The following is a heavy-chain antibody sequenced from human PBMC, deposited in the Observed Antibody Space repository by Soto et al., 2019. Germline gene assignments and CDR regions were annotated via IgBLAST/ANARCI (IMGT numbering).Heavy chain of an antibody. CDR2: IYYSGST. CDR1: GGSISSGDYY. V-gene: IGHV4-30-4*01. D-gene: IGHD2-2*01. J-gene: IGHJ5*02. CDR3: ARGYCSSTRCYRMGDNWFDP. Sequence: SETLSLTCTVSGGSISSGDYYWSWIRQPPGKGLEWIGYIYYSGSTYYNPSLKSRVTISVDTSKNQFSLKLSSVTAADTAVYYCARGYCSSTRCYRMGDNWFDPWGQGTMVTVSS.